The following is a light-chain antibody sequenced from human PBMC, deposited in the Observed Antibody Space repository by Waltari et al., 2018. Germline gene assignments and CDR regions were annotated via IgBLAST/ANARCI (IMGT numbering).Light chain of an antibody. CDR2: AAS. J-gene: IGKJ3*01. CDR3: QQSYSAPH. Sequence: DIQMAQSPSSLSASVGDRITITCRASQSINSHLNWYQHKSGKAPKLLIYAASSLQSGVPLRFSGSGSGTDFTLTISSLQPEDFATYYCQQSYSAPHFGPGTKVDIK. CDR1: QSINSH. V-gene: IGKV1-39*01.